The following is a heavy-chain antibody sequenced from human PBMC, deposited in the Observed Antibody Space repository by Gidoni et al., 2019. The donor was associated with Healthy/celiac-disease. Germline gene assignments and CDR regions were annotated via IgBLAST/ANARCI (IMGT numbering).Heavy chain of an antibody. V-gene: IGHV4-34*01. Sequence: QVQLQQWGAGLLKPSETLSLTCAVYGVSFSGYYWSWIRQPPGKGLEWIGEINHSGSTNYNPSLKSRVTISVDTSKNQFSLKLSSVTAADTAVYYCARGRIDTAMVNSFFDYWGQGTLVTVSS. D-gene: IGHD5-18*01. J-gene: IGHJ4*02. CDR2: INHSGST. CDR3: ARGRIDTAMVNSFFDY. CDR1: GVSFSGYY.